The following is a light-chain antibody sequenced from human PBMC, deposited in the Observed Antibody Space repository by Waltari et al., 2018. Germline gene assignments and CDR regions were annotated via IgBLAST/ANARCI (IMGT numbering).Light chain of an antibody. CDR3: QHYYDLAPHA. CDR2: WAS. J-gene: IGKJ2*01. V-gene: IGKV4-1*01. Sequence: DIVMTQSPDSLAVSLGERVTINCKSSQSLLYNSNDKNHLAWYKQKPGQPPKLLFYWASTRHSGVPDRFSGSGSATDFTLTISSLQAEDAATYYCQHYYDLAPHAFGQGTKLEI. CDR1: QSLLYNSNDKNH.